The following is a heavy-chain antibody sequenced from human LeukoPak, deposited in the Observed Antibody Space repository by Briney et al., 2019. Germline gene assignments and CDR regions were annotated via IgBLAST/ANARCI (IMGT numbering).Heavy chain of an antibody. J-gene: IGHJ6*03. Sequence: SVKVSCKASGGTFSSYAISWVRQAPGQGLEWMGGIIPIFGTANYAQKFQSRVTLTTDESTSTAYMELSSLRSEDTAVYYCARSAGDSYGFYYYYYYMDVWGKGTTVTVSS. V-gene: IGHV1-69*05. CDR3: ARSAGDSYGFYYYYYYMDV. D-gene: IGHD5-18*01. CDR1: GGTFSSYA. CDR2: IIPIFGTA.